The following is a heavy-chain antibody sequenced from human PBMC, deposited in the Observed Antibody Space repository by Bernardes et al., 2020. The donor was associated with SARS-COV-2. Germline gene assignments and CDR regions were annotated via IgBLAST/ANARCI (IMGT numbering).Heavy chain of an antibody. CDR2: ISGHGRTT. D-gene: IGHD3-3*01. CDR3: ARSGPAHNHGSDAMDV. CDR1: GFIFSDYY. J-gene: IGHJ6*02. V-gene: IGHV3-11*04. Sequence: GGSLSLSCEASGFIFSDYYMSWVRQSPGKGLGWVSYISGHGRTTNYGDPVWGRFTASRDNGKNPVYLQMDRLIVEDTAVYYCARSGPAHNHGSDAMDVWGQGTTVTVSS.